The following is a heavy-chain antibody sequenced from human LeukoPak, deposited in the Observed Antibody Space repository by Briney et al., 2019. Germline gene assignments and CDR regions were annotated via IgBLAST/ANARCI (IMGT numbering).Heavy chain of an antibody. CDR2: ISSSSTYI. CDR1: GFTFSSYS. CDR3: ARDGEGYGSGTGYYYYYYGMDV. V-gene: IGHV3-21*01. J-gene: IGHJ6*02. D-gene: IGHD3-10*01. Sequence: GGSLRLSCAASGFTFSSYSMNWVRQAPGKGLEWVSSISSSSTYIYYADSVKGRFTISRDNAKNSLYLQMNSLRAEDTAVYYCARDGEGYGSGTGYYYYYYGMDVWGQGTTVTVSS.